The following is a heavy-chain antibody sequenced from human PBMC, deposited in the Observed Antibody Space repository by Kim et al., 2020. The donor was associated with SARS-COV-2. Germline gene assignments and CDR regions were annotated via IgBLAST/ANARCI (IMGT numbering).Heavy chain of an antibody. D-gene: IGHD5-12*01. CDR1: GFTFSSYW. Sequence: GVSLRLSCAASGFTFSSYWMSWVRQAPGKGLEWVANINQDGSSKYYVKSVKGRFTISRDNAEKSLYLQMNSLRAEDTAVYYCAKIGYVGWNYDYWGQGTLVTVSS. J-gene: IGHJ4*02. V-gene: IGHV3-7*01. CDR3: AKIGYVGWNYDY. CDR2: INQDGSSK.